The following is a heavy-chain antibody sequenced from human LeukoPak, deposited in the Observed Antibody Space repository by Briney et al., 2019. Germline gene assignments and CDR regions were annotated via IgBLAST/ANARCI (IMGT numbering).Heavy chain of an antibody. Sequence: GASVKVSCKASGYTFTSYGISWVRQAPGQGLEWLGWISAYNGNTNYAQKLQGRVTMTTDTSTSTVYMDLRSLRSDDTAVYYCARDPNRYYYGSGSYFDYWGQGTLVTVSS. J-gene: IGHJ4*02. D-gene: IGHD3-10*01. V-gene: IGHV1-18*01. CDR2: ISAYNGNT. CDR1: GYTFTSYG. CDR3: ARDPNRYYYGSGSYFDY.